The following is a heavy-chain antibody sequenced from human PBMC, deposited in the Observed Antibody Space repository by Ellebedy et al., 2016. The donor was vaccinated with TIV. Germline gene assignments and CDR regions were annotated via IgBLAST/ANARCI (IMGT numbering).Heavy chain of an antibody. CDR2: ISSSSSTI. J-gene: IGHJ4*02. Sequence: GESLKISXAASGFTFSSYSMNWVRQAPGKGLEWVSYISSSSSTIYYADSVKGRFTISRDNSKNTLYLQMNSLRAEDTAVYYCAKDRGGEGTVTTDYWGQGTLVTVSS. CDR3: AKDRGGEGTVTTDY. V-gene: IGHV3-48*01. CDR1: GFTFSSYS. D-gene: IGHD4-17*01.